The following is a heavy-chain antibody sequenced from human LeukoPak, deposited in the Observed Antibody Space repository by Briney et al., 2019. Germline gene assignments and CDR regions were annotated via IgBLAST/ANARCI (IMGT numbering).Heavy chain of an antibody. V-gene: IGHV1-18*01. CDR1: GYTFTGYA. D-gene: IGHD2-15*01. J-gene: IGHJ4*02. CDR3: ARGASGYCSGGSCYSDY. Sequence: ASVKVSCKASGYTFTGYAIHWVRQAPGQGLEWMGWISIYNGNKLYAQKFQGRVTMTADTSTSTAYMELRSLRSDDTAVYYCARGASGYCSGGSCYSDYWGQGTLVTVSS. CDR2: ISIYNGNK.